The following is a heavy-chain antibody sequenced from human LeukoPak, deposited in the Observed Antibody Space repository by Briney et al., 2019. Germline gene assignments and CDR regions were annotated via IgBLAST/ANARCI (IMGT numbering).Heavy chain of an antibody. D-gene: IGHD3-16*01. Sequence: GGCLRLSCVASGFTLSISWMTWVRLAPGKGLECVTIIKQDGREKFYVGSVRGRFTISRDNAKNSLFLQMNSLRVEDTAAYYCAAGWALDYRGQGTLVTVSS. CDR2: IKQDGREK. J-gene: IGHJ4*02. V-gene: IGHV3-7*01. CDR1: GFTLSISW. CDR3: AAGWALDY.